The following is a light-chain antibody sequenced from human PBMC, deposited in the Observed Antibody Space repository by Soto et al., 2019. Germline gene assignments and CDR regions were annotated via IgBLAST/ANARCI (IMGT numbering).Light chain of an antibody. V-gene: IGLV1-40*01. CDR2: GNS. Sequence: QSVLTQPPSVSGAPGQRVTISCTGSTSNIGAGYDVYWYQQLPGKAPKLLIFGNSNRPSGVPDRFSGSKSGTSASLAITGLQADDEADYYCQSYDTSLSGHWVFGGGTKLTVL. CDR1: TSNIGAGYD. CDR3: QSYDTSLSGHWV. J-gene: IGLJ3*02.